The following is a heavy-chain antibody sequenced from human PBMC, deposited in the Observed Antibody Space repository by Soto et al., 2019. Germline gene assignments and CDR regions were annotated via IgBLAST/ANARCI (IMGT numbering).Heavy chain of an antibody. V-gene: IGHV3-23*01. CDR1: GFNFSSYA. J-gene: IGHJ6*02. Sequence: EVQLLESGGGLIQPRGSLRLSCAASGFNFSSYAMSWVRQAPGRGLEWVSAISGAVNNTYYTDSVKGRFTISRDNSKNTRYLKMNSLRADDTAVDYWAKGEDGAGTVVGGMDVGGQGTTVTVSS. CDR2: ISGAVNNT. CDR3: AKGEDGAGTVVGGMDV. D-gene: IGHD3-10*01.